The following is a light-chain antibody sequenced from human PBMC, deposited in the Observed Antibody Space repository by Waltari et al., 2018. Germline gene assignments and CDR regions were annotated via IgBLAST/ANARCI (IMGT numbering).Light chain of an antibody. Sequence: DVVMTQSPLSLPVTLGQPASISCRSSQSLIYRDGNTYLYWFQQRPGQSPRRLIYKVSNRDSGVPDRFSGSGSGTDFTLKISRVEAEDVGVYYCMQGTHWPTFGQGTKVEIK. CDR3: MQGTHWPT. CDR1: QSLIYRDGNTY. J-gene: IGKJ1*01. CDR2: KVS. V-gene: IGKV2-30*01.